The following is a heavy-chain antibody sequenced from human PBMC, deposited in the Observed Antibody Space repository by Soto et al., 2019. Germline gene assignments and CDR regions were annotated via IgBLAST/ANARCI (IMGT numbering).Heavy chain of an antibody. J-gene: IGHJ6*02. D-gene: IGHD3-3*01. CDR3: AKDGPLNVPCYYDFWSGLCYYGMDV. Sequence: GGSLRLSCAASGFTFSSYAMSWVRQAPGKGLEWVSAISGSGGSTYYADSVKGRFTISRDNSKNTLYLQMNSLRAEDTAVFYCAKDGPLNVPCYYDFWSGLCYYGMDVWGQGTTVTVSS. CDR1: GFTFSSYA. CDR2: ISGSGGST. V-gene: IGHV3-23*01.